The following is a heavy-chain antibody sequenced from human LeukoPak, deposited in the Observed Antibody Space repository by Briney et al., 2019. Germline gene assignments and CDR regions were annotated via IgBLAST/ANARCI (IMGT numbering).Heavy chain of an antibody. V-gene: IGHV3-30*03. Sequence: GGSLRLSCAASGFTFSSYGMHWVRQAPGKGLEWVAVISYDGSNKYYADSVKGRFTISRDNAKNSLYLQMNSLRDEDTAVYYCARGLRYSSSWYNFDYWGQGTLVTVSS. D-gene: IGHD6-13*01. CDR3: ARGLRYSSSWYNFDY. J-gene: IGHJ4*02. CDR1: GFTFSSYG. CDR2: ISYDGSNK.